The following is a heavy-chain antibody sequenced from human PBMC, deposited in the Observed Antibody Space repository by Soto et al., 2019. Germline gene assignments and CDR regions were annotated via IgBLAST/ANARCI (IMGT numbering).Heavy chain of an antibody. J-gene: IGHJ4*02. CDR1: GYTFTSYG. CDR3: ARVRWLAYYYDSSGYYYGDY. V-gene: IGHV1-18*04. Sequence: QVQLVQSGAEVKKPGASVKVSCKASGYTFTSYGISWVRQAPGQGLEWMGWISASNGNTNYAQKLQGRFTMTTDTSTSTAYMELRSLRSDDTAVYYCARVRWLAYYYDSSGYYYGDYWGQGTLVTVSS. D-gene: IGHD3-22*01. CDR2: ISASNGNT.